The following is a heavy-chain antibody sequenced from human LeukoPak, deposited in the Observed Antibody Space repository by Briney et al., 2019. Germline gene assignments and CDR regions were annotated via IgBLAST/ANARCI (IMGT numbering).Heavy chain of an antibody. D-gene: IGHD1-26*01. V-gene: IGHV3-21*01. CDR1: GVTFNNYN. CDR3: ARDPHSGNYGNYYYYYMDV. Sequence: GGSLRLSCAASGVTFNNYNMNWVRQAPGKALEWVSSITSSSTYIFYADSVKGRFTISGDNVKNSLYLQMNSLGPEDTALYYCARDPHSGNYGNYYYYYMDVWGKGTTVTISS. J-gene: IGHJ6*03. CDR2: ITSSSTYI.